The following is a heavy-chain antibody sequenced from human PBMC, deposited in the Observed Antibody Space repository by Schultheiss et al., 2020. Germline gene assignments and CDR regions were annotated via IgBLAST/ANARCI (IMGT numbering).Heavy chain of an antibody. CDR3: AKDRIPDSRWNFDY. V-gene: IGHV3-74*01. CDR1: GFTFSSYW. D-gene: IGHD2-15*01. CDR2: INSDGSST. J-gene: IGHJ4*02. Sequence: GESLKISCAASGFTFSSYWMHWVRQAPGKGLVWVSRINSDGSSTSYADSVKGRFTISRDQSRSTLFLQMDRLRVEDSAIYYCAKDRIPDSRWNFDYWGQGALVTGSS.